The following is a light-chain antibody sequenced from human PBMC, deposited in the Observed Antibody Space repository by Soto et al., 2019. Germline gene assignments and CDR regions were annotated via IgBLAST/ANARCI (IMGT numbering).Light chain of an antibody. Sequence: VLTQSPGTLSLSPGERATLSCRAIQSVSSSYLAWYQQKPGQAPRLLIYGASSRATGIPDRFSGSGSGTDFTLTISRMEPEAFAVYYCQQYGSSPRTFGQGTKVDIK. CDR3: QQYGSSPRT. CDR1: QSVSSSY. J-gene: IGKJ1*01. CDR2: GAS. V-gene: IGKV3-20*01.